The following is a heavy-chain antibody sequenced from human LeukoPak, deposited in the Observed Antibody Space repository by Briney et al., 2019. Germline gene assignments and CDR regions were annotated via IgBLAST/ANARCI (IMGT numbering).Heavy chain of an antibody. CDR3: ATVIPRYSGSSVGAFDI. Sequence: GGSLRLSCAASGFTFTNYAMTWVRQAPGKGLEWVSVISGSGSNTDYADSVKGRFTISRDNSKNTLSLQMNSLRAEDTAIYYCATVIPRYSGSSVGAFDIWGQGTMVIVSS. CDR1: GFTFTNYA. J-gene: IGHJ3*02. D-gene: IGHD1-26*01. V-gene: IGHV3-23*01. CDR2: ISGSGSNT.